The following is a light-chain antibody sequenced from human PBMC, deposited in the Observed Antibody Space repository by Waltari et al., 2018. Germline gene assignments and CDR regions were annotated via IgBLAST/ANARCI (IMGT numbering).Light chain of an antibody. CDR1: PGSVTRAYL. V-gene: IGLV7-43*01. J-gene: IGLJ3*02. CDR2: STA. Sequence: QTVVTQEPSLTVSPGGTVTLTCASSPGSVTRAYLPNWFQQKPGQAPRALSYSTANRHSWTPARFSGSLLGGKAALTLSGVQPEDEAHYYCLFYYGGAWVFGGGTKLTVL. CDR3: LFYYGGAWV.